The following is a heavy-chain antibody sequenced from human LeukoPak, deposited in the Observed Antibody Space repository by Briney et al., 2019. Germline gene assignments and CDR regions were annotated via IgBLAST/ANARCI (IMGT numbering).Heavy chain of an antibody. CDR3: ARDSSLITMVRGVITNNWFDP. Sequence: SETLSLTCTVSGGSISSYYWSWIRQPAGKGLEWIGRIYTSGSTNYNPSLKSRVTMSVDTSKNQFSLKLGSVTAADTAVYYCARDSSLITMVRGVITNNWFDPWGQGTLVTVSS. D-gene: IGHD3-10*01. CDR2: IYTSGST. V-gene: IGHV4-4*07. J-gene: IGHJ5*02. CDR1: GGSISSYY.